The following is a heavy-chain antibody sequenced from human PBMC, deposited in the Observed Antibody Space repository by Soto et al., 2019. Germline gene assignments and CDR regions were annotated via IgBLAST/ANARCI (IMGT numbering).Heavy chain of an antibody. V-gene: IGHV4-31*02. D-gene: IGHD3-22*01. CDR2: IYYSGST. CDR3: ARKRGVYYHEVLEV. J-gene: IGHJ6*02. Sequence: SQTLSVTWPVSGGSISSGGYYWSFILQHPGKGLEWIGYIYYSGSTYYNPSLKSRVTISVDTSKNQFSLKLSSVTAADTAVYYCARKRGVYYHEVLEVWGQGTTVTVSS. CDR1: GGSISSGGYY.